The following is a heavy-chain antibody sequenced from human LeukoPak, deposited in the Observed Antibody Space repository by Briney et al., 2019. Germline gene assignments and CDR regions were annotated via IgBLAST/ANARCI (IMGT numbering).Heavy chain of an antibody. V-gene: IGHV1-46*03. J-gene: IGHJ4*02. D-gene: IGHD3-22*01. CDR2: INPSGGST. Sequence: ASVKVSCKASGYTFTSYDINWVRQATGQGLEWMGIINPSGGSTSYAQKFQGRVTMTRDTSTSTVYMALSSLRSEDTAVYYCARASDSSGYYAPQHYFDYWGQGTPVTVSS. CDR1: GYTFTSYD. CDR3: ARASDSSGYYAPQHYFDY.